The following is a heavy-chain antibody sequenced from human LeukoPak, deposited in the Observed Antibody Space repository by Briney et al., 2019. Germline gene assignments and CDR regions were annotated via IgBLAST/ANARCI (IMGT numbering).Heavy chain of an antibody. J-gene: IGHJ3*02. D-gene: IGHD6-19*01. CDR1: GFTFSSYS. CDR2: ISSSSSYI. Sequence: GGSLRLSCAASGFTFSSYSMNWVRQAPGKGLEWVSSISSSSSYIYYADSVKGRFTISRDNAKNSLYLQMNSLRAEDTAVYYCARDLRAVAGNRGDAFDIWGQGTMVTVSS. V-gene: IGHV3-21*01. CDR3: ARDLRAVAGNRGDAFDI.